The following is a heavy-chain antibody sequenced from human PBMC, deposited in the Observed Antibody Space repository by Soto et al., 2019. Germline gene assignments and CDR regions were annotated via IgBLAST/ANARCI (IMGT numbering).Heavy chain of an antibody. D-gene: IGHD3-9*01. CDR3: ARVSFDHFVHWFDP. Sequence: SETLSLTCTVYGGSFSGYYWSWIRQPPGKGLEWIGEINHSGSTNYNPSLKSRVTISVDTSKNQFSLLLNSVTPEDTAVYYCARVSFDHFVHWFDPWGQGTLVTVPQ. J-gene: IGHJ5*02. CDR1: GGSFSGYY. V-gene: IGHV4-34*01. CDR2: INHSGST.